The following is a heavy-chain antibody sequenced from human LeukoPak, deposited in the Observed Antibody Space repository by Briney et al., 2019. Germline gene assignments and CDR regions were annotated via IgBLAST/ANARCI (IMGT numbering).Heavy chain of an antibody. D-gene: IGHD3-22*01. V-gene: IGHV4-59*02. Sequence: QSSETLSLTCTVSGGSVSSYYWSWIRQPPGKGLEWIGYIYDTGSTSYNPSLKSRVIISMDKSKNQFSLKLSSVTAADTAVYHCARGLDYYDASGRGGPLNDYWVQGTLVTVSS. CDR3: ARGLDYYDASGRGGPLNDY. J-gene: IGHJ4*02. CDR2: IYDTGST. CDR1: GGSVSSYY.